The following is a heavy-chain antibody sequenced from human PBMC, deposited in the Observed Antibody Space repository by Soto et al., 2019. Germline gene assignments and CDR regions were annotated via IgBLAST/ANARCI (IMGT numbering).Heavy chain of an antibody. CDR3: ARRGAGRGHYYDGLDV. CDR1: GYSFTNYL. CDR2: IYPGDSDT. J-gene: IGHJ6*02. V-gene: IGHV5-51*01. D-gene: IGHD6-19*01. Sequence: GESLKISCQGSGYSFTNYLIVWVRQMPGKGLEWMGLIYPGDSDTRYSPSFQGQVTISADKSINTAYLQWSSLKPSDTAMYYCARRGAGRGHYYDGLDVWGQGTTVTVSS.